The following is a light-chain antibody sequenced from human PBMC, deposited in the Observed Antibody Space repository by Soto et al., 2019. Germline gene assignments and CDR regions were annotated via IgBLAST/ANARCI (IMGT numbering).Light chain of an antibody. CDR2: EVS. Sequence: QSALTQPASVSGSPGQSITISCTGTSSDVGGYNYVSWYQQHPGKAPKLMIFEVSNRPSGVSNRFSGSKSGTSATLGITGLQTGDEADYYCGTWDSSLSAYVFGAGA. CDR1: SSDVGGYNY. J-gene: IGLJ1*01. V-gene: IGLV2-14*01. CDR3: GTWDSSLSAYV.